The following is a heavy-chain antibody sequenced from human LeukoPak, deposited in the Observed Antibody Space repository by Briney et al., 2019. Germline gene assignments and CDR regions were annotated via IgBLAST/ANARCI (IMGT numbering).Heavy chain of an antibody. Sequence: GGSLRLSCAASGFTFSSYNMNWVRQAPGKGLEWVAVTAFNGSNNDYVTSYANSVKGRFTISRDNSKNTLYLQMNSLRAEDTAVYYCARDGGSGWRGTVRFWGQGTMLIVSS. CDR3: ARDGGSGWRGTVRF. D-gene: IGHD6-19*01. V-gene: IGHV3-30*03. J-gene: IGHJ3*01. CDR1: GFTFSSYN. CDR2: TAFNGSNNDYVT.